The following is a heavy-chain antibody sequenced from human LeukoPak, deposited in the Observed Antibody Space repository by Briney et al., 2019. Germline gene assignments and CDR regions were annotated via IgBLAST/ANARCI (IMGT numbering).Heavy chain of an antibody. CDR2: ISSSSSYI. J-gene: IGHJ3*02. Sequence: PGGSLRLSCAASGFTFSSYTMSWVRQAPGKGLEWVSSISSSSSYIYYADSVKGRFTISRDNARNSLYLQMNSLRAEDTAVYYCARGSRFGVVGRDAFDIWGQGTMVTVSS. CDR3: ARGSRFGVVGRDAFDI. CDR1: GFTFSSYT. D-gene: IGHD3-3*01. V-gene: IGHV3-21*01.